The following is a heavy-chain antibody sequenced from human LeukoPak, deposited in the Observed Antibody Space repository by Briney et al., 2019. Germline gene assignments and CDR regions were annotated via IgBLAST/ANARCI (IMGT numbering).Heavy chain of an antibody. J-gene: IGHJ4*02. V-gene: IGHV3-23*01. Sequence: GGSLRLSCTASGFTFSTLAMSWVRQAPGKGLEWVSSISSRGDDTSYADSVKGRFTISRDNSKNTLYLQLNSLRVDDAAIYYCAKHRRSTLVTAYFDSWGQGTLVTVSS. CDR3: AKHRRSTLVTAYFDS. D-gene: IGHD2-21*02. CDR2: ISSRGDDT. CDR1: GFTFSTLA.